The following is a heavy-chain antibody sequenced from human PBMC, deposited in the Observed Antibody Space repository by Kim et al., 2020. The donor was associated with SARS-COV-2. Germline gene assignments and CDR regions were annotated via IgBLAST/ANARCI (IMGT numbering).Heavy chain of an antibody. V-gene: IGHV3-30*18. CDR1: GFTFSSYG. J-gene: IGHJ6*03. D-gene: IGHD3-3*01. CDR2: ISYDGSNK. CDR3: AKDRDFLSYYMDV. Sequence: GGSLRLSCAASGFTFSSYGMHWVRQAPGKGLQWVAVISYDGSNKYYADSVKGRFTISRDNSKNTLYLQMNSLRAEDTSVYYCAKDRDFLSYYMDVWGKGTPVTASS.